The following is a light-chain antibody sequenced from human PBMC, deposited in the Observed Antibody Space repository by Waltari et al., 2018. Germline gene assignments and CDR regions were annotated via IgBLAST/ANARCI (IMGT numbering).Light chain of an antibody. CDR1: QTISGSW. J-gene: IGKJ4*01. V-gene: IGKV3-20*01. CDR3: QQYDGSSVT. Sequence: EIALPQSPGTLSLSPGERATLSCRASQTISGSWLTWYQRKPGQAPRLLIYGASSRATGIPVRFSGSGSGTDFTLTISRLEPEDSAVYYCQQYDGSSVTFGGGTKVEVK. CDR2: GAS.